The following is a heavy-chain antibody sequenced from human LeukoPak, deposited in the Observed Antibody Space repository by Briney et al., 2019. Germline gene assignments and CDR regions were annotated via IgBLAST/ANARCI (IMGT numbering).Heavy chain of an antibody. CDR2: IIPIFGTA. Sequence: ASVKVSCKATGGTFSGCAISWVRQAPGQGLEWMGGIIPIFGTANYAQKFQGRVTVTTDESTSTAYMELSSLRSEDTAVYYCARPNPYGGLDYWGQGTLVTVSS. CDR1: GGTFSGCA. D-gene: IGHD2-8*01. V-gene: IGHV1-69*05. CDR3: ARPNPYGGLDY. J-gene: IGHJ4*02.